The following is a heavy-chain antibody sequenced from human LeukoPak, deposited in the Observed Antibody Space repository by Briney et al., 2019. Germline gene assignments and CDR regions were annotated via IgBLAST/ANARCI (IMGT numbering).Heavy chain of an antibody. V-gene: IGHV4-59*08. D-gene: IGHD5-24*01. J-gene: IGHJ4*02. Sequence: PSETLSLTCTVSGGSISNYYWSWIRQSPEKGLEWIGYIHDSGSTNYNPSLKSRVTISVDTSKNQFSLKLNSVTAADTAVYYCARLDAAAGRYLQFFYWGQGTLVTVSS. CDR1: GGSISNYY. CDR2: IHDSGST. CDR3: ARLDAAAGRYLQFFY.